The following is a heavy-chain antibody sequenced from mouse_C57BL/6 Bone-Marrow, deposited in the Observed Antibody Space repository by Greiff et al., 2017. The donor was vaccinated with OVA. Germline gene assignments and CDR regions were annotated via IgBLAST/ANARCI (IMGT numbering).Heavy chain of an antibody. J-gene: IGHJ2*01. Sequence: QVHVKQSGAELVRPGTSVKVSCKASGYAFTNYLIEWVKQRPGQGLEWIGVINPGSGGTNYNEKFKGKATLTADKSSSTAYMQLSSLTSVYSAVYLCASSTVVARFDYWGQGTTLTVSS. V-gene: IGHV1-54*01. D-gene: IGHD1-1*01. CDR3: ASSTVVARFDY. CDR1: GYAFTNYL. CDR2: INPGSGGT.